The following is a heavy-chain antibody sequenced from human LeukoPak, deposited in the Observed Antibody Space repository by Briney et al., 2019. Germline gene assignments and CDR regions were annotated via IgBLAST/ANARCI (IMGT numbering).Heavy chain of an antibody. CDR2: IIPIFGTA. CDR1: ACTFISYA. J-gene: IGHJ5*02. D-gene: IGHD2/OR15-2a*01. V-gene: IGHV1-69*05. CDR3: ARSLNSWFDP. Sequence: ASVTVSFTSSACTFISYAISWVRQAPGQGLEWMGGIIPIFGTANYAQKFQGRVTITTDESTSTAYMELSSLRSEDTAVYYCARSLNSWFDPWGQGTLVTVSS.